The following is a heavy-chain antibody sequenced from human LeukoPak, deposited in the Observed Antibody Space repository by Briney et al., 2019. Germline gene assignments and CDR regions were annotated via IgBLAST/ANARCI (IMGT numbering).Heavy chain of an antibody. Sequence: ASVKVSCKASGYTFTGYYMHWVQQAPGQGLEWMGWINPNSGGTNYAQKFQGRVTMTRDTSISTAYMELSRLRSDDTAVYYCAKRQYCSGGSCYSPKFLYYYYGMDVWGQGTTVTVSS. D-gene: IGHD2-15*01. CDR2: INPNSGGT. V-gene: IGHV1-2*02. J-gene: IGHJ6*02. CDR1: GYTFTGYY. CDR3: AKRQYCSGGSCYSPKFLYYYYGMDV.